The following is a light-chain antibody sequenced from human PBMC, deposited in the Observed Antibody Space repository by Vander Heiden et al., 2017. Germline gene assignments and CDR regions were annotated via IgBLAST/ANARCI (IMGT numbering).Light chain of an antibody. CDR2: DVS. J-gene: IGLJ1*01. V-gene: IGLV2-11*01. CDR1: SSGVGGYNY. Sequence: QSALTQPRPVSGSPGQSVTISCTGTSSGVGGYNYVSWYQQHPGKAPKLMSYDVSKRPSGVPDRFSGSKAGNTASLTISGLQADDEADYYCCSYAGSYTYVFATGTKVTVL. CDR3: CSYAGSYTYV.